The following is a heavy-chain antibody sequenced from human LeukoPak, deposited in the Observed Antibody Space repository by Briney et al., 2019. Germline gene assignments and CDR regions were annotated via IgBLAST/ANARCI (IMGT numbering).Heavy chain of an antibody. Sequence: SETLSLTCTVSGGSISSYYWSWIRQPPGKGLEWIGYIYYSGSTNYNPSLKSRVTTSVDTSNNQFSLKLSSVTAADTAVYFCARQDYYYYGMDVWGQGTTVTVSS. V-gene: IGHV4-59*08. CDR1: GGSISSYY. CDR3: ARQDYYYYGMDV. J-gene: IGHJ6*02. CDR2: IYYSGST.